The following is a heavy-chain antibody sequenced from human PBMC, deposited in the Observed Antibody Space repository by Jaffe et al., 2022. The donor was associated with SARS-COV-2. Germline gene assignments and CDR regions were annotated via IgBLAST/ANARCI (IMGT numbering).Heavy chain of an antibody. CDR3: ATNGAKLEPASWFDP. J-gene: IGHJ5*02. V-gene: IGHV4-39*01. CDR2: IYYSGTT. CDR1: GGSISSSSYY. D-gene: IGHD1-1*01. Sequence: QLQLQESGPGLVKPSETLSLTCTVSGGSISSSSYYWGWIRQPPGKGLEWIGNIYYSGTTYYNPSLKSRVTISADTSKNQFSLKLTSVTDADTAVYYCATNGAKLEPASWFDPWGQGTLVTVSS.